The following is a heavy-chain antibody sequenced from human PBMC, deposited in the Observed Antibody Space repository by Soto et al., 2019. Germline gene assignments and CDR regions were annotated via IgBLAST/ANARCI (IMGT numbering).Heavy chain of an antibody. CDR3: ARDWEFGY. J-gene: IGHJ4*02. Sequence: ASVKVSCKASGYSFSIYYMHWVRQAPGQGLEWMGVINPSGDSITYAQKFQGRATMTKDTSTSTLFMEVSSLRSEDTAVYFCARDWEFGYWGQGTLVTVSS. CDR2: INPSGDSI. CDR1: GYSFSIYY. D-gene: IGHD1-26*01. V-gene: IGHV1-46*01.